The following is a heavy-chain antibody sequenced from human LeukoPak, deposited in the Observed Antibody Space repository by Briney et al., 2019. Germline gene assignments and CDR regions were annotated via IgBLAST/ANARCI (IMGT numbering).Heavy chain of an antibody. CDR2: INSDGSIT. CDR1: GFTFSNYW. Sequence: GGSLRLSCAASGFTFSNYWMHWVRQAPGKGLGWVSHINSDGSITTYADSVKGRFTISRDNAKNTLYLQMNSLRVEDTAVYYCARIYDSSGYYAYWGQGTLVAVSS. V-gene: IGHV3-74*01. CDR3: ARIYDSSGYYAY. J-gene: IGHJ4*02. D-gene: IGHD3-22*01.